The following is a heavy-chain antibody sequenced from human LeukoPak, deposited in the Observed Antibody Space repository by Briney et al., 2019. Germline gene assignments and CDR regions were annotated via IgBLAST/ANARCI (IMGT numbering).Heavy chain of an antibody. CDR1: GGSISSYY. Sequence: KPSETLSLTCTVSGGSISSYYWSWIRQPPGKGLEWIGYIYYSGSTNYNPSLKSRVTISVDTSKNQLSLKLSSVTAADTAVYYCARFDGYKNYFDYWGQGTLVTVSS. CDR3: ARFDGYKNYFDY. CDR2: IYYSGST. D-gene: IGHD5-24*01. V-gene: IGHV4-59*08. J-gene: IGHJ4*02.